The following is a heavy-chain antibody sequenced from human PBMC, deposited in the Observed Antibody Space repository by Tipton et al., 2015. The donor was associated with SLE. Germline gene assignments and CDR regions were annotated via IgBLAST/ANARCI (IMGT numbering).Heavy chain of an antibody. CDR1: GGSIRSGGYY. CDR3: AKDRYCSSTSCYGEFDY. CDR2: VSWNSGII. Sequence: LSLTCRVSGGSIRSGGYYWTWVRQRPGKGLEWVSGVSWNSGIIGYADSVKGRFTISRDNAKNSLYLQMNSLRTEDTALYYCAKDRYCSSTSCYGEFDYWGQGTLVTVSS. J-gene: IGHJ4*02. V-gene: IGHV3-9*01. D-gene: IGHD2-2*01.